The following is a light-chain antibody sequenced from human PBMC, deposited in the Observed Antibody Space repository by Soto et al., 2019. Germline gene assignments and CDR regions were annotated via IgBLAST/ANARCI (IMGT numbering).Light chain of an antibody. V-gene: IGKV3-20*01. CDR1: QSVSSAY. J-gene: IGKJ2*01. CDR2: GAS. CDR3: QQYRSSPLYT. Sequence: DNVLTQSPGTLSLSPGERATLSCRASQSVSSAYLAWYQQKPGQPPRLLIYGASNRATGIPDRFSGSGSGTDFTLTISRLESEDFAVYYCQQYRSSPLYTFGQGTKVDIK.